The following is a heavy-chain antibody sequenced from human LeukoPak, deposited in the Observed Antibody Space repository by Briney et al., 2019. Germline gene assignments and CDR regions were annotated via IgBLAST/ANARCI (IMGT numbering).Heavy chain of an antibody. CDR1: GFIFNKYW. CDR3: ARPMVPGD. CDR2: TKQDGSEK. Sequence: HPGGSLRLSCAASGFIFNKYWMSWVRQAPGKGLEWVANTKQDGSEKYYLDSVKGRFTISRDNAKNSLYLQMNTLRVEDTAVYYCARPMVPGDWGQGTLVTVSS. D-gene: IGHD3-10*01. J-gene: IGHJ4*02. V-gene: IGHV3-7*01.